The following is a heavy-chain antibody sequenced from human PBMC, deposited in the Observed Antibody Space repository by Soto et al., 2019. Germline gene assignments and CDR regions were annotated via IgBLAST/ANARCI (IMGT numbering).Heavy chain of an antibody. Sequence: ASVKVSCKASGYIFTNNDVSWVRQATGQGLEWMGWMNPGSGDTGYAQKFQGRVTMTRDISIATAYMELSSLRSDDTAIYYCARMATFGSLNWFDPWGQGTLVTVSS. V-gene: IGHV1-8*01. CDR2: MNPGSGDT. CDR3: ARMATFGSLNWFDP. D-gene: IGHD3-16*01. CDR1: GYIFTNND. J-gene: IGHJ5*02.